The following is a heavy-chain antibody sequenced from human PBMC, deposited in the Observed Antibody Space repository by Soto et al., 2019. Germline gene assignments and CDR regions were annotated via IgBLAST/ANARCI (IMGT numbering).Heavy chain of an antibody. Sequence: GSLRLSCAASGFTFSDYHMSWIRQAPGKGLEWVSYISSSSSYTNYADSVKGRFTISRDNAKNSLYLQMNSLRAEDTAVYYCARFLSSGWPLDYWGQGTLVTVSS. CDR1: GFTFSDYH. D-gene: IGHD6-19*01. CDR3: ARFLSSGWPLDY. V-gene: IGHV3-11*06. J-gene: IGHJ4*02. CDR2: ISSSSSYT.